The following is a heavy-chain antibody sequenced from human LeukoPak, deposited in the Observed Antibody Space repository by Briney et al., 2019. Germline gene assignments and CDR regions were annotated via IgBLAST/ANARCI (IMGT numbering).Heavy chain of an antibody. CDR3: ARVEWGDYGSFDAFDI. D-gene: IGHD4-17*01. J-gene: IGHJ3*02. V-gene: IGHV1-69*05. Sequence: SVKVSCKASGGTFSSYAISWVRQAPGQGLEWMGGIIPIFGTANYAQKFQGRVTITTDESTSTAYMELSSLRSEDTAVYYCARVEWGDYGSFDAFDIWGQGTMVTVSS. CDR2: IIPIFGTA. CDR1: GGTFSSYA.